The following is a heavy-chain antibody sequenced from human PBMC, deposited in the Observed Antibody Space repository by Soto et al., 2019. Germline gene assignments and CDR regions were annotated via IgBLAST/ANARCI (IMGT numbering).Heavy chain of an antibody. V-gene: IGHV3-23*01. CDR1: GFTFSSYA. CDR3: AKRSSSSTVDY. Sequence: EVQLLESGGGLVQPGESLRLSCAASGFTFSSYAMSWVRQAPGKGLAWVSVISGSDDSTYYADSVKGRFTISRDNSKNTRYLQMNSLRAEDTAVYDCAKRSSSSTVDYWGQGTLGTVSS. CDR2: ISGSDDST. D-gene: IGHD6-6*01. J-gene: IGHJ4*02.